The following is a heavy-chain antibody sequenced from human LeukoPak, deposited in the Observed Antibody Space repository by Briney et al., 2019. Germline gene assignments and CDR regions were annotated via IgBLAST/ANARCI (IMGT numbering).Heavy chain of an antibody. CDR2: ISWKSGSI. CDR3: AKVGLYYDSSGYYDY. J-gene: IGHJ4*02. CDR1: GFTFDDYA. V-gene: IGHV3-9*01. D-gene: IGHD3-22*01. Sequence: GGSLRLSCAASGFTFDDYAMHWVRQAPGKGLEWVSGISWKSGSIVYADSVKGRFTISRDNAKNSLYLQMNSLRAEDTALYHCAKVGLYYDSSGYYDYWGQGTLVTVSS.